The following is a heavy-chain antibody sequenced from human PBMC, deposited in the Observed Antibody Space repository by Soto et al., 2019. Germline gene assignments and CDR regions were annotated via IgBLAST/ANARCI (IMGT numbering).Heavy chain of an antibody. J-gene: IGHJ6*03. CDR1: GDSVTSHY. CDR3: GRGGAGIQLWFYSILDV. CDR2: MHYTGFS. D-gene: IGHD5-18*01. Sequence: SETLSLTCSFSGDSVTSHYLTWIRQSPEKGLEWIGYMHYTGFSHYNPSLKSRLTISVDRSKNQFTLQLTSVTAEDTAVYYCGRGGAGIQLWFYSILDVWGKGTRATAS. V-gene: IGHV4-59*02.